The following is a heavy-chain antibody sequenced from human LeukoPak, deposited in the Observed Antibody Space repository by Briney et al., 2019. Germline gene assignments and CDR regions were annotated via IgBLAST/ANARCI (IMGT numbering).Heavy chain of an antibody. V-gene: IGHV3-74*01. D-gene: IGHD1-26*01. J-gene: IGHJ5*02. CDR3: VRGAVGTGVWFDP. Sequence: PGGSLRLSCAASGFTFSGYWMHWVRQAPGKGLESVSRINIDGATTNYADSVKGRFTISRDNTKNTLHLQMNSLRADDTAVYYCVRGAVGTGVWFDPWGQGTLVTVSS. CDR1: GFTFSGYW. CDR2: INIDGATT.